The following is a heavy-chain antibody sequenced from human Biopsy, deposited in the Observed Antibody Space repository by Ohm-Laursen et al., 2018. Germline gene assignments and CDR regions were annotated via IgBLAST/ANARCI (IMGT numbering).Heavy chain of an antibody. CDR3: GNEVHGRDY. CDR2: TNQAGTT. V-gene: IGHV4-34*08. Sequence: SETPSLTCAVFGKTFSDYQWSWIRQPPGKGLEWIGQTNQAGTTNYNPSLKSRVSISADASKYEFSLRLTSVTAADTAVYLCGNEVHGRDYWGLGAQVTVSS. J-gene: IGHJ4*02. D-gene: IGHD2-15*01. CDR1: GKTFSDYQ.